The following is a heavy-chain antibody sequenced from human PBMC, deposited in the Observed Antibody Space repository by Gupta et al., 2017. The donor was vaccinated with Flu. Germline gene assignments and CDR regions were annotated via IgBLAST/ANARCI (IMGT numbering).Heavy chain of an antibody. CDR2: ISYDGSKK. J-gene: IGHJ4*01. V-gene: IGHV3-30*18. CDR1: GFTFSSYD. D-gene: IGHD2-2*01. Sequence: QVPLVESGGGVLQPGRSLRVSCAASGFTFSSYDMHWVCQAQGKGLEWVPVISYDGSKKYYADSVKGRFSISRDNSKNTLYLRLNRLSAEDAAVYYCAEEKSRGCYYWGQGTLVTVSS. CDR3: AEEKSRGCYY.